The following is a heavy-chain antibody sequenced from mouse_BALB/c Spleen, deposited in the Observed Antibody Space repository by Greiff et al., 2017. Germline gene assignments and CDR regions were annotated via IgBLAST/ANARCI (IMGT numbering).Heavy chain of an antibody. J-gene: IGHJ2*01. CDR2: ISTYYGNT. CDR1: GYTFTDYA. Sequence: QVQLQQSGPELVRPGVSVKISCKGSGYTFTDYAMHWVKQSHAKSLEWIGVISTYYGNTNYNQKFKGKATMTVDKSSSTAYMELARLTSEDSAIYYCARSGFYGHFDYWGQGTTLTVSS. D-gene: IGHD1-1*01. CDR3: ARSGFYGHFDY. V-gene: IGHV1-67*01.